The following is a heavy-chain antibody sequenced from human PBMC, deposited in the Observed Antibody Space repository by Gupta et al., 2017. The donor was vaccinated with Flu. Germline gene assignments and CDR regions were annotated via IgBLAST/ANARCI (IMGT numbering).Heavy chain of an antibody. CDR2: IYYSESN. Sequence: QVQLQESGPGLVKPSETLSLTCTVSSGSISSYYWGWIRQPPGKGLECIGFIYYSESNDYNPPFKRRVSISLDTSKTQFSLNLSSVTAPDTAVYYGARGGYDSGHSVWWQHWGQGTRVTVSS. J-gene: IGHJ4*02. V-gene: IGHV4-59*08. CDR3: ARGGYDSGHSVWWQH. CDR1: SGSISSYY. D-gene: IGHD3-22*01.